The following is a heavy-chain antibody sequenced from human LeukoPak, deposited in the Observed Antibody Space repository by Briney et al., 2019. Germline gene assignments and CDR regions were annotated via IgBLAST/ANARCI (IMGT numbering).Heavy chain of an antibody. CDR2: IYYSGST. CDR1: GGSISRYY. V-gene: IGHV4-59*01. D-gene: IGHD3-10*01. J-gene: IGHJ6*04. Sequence: SETLSLTCTVSGGSISRYYWSWIRQPPGKGLEWIGYIYYSGSTNYNPSLKSRVTISVDTSKNQFSLKLSSVTAADTAVYYCARDAGYYGSGSLDVWGKGTTVTVSS. CDR3: ARDAGYYGSGSLDV.